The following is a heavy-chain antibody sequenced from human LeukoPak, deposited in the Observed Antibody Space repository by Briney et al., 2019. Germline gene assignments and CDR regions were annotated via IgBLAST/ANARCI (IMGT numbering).Heavy chain of an antibody. CDR1: GFTFYNYS. D-gene: IGHD2-15*01. Sequence: SLRLSCAASGFTFYNYSMHWVRQAPGKGLEWVSGISWDSGSIGYSDSFKGRFTISRDNAKNSLYLQMTSLRAEDTALTYCATDRAHCSRGSCYSSSHDAFDIWGQGPMVTVSS. V-gene: IGHV3-9*01. CDR2: ISWDSGSI. CDR3: ATDRAHCSRGSCYSSSHDAFDI. J-gene: IGHJ3*02.